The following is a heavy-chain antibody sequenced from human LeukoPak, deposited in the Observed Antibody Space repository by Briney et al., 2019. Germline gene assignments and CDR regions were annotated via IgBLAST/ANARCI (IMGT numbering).Heavy chain of an antibody. CDR3: AKSDIAASGTGASDI. D-gene: IGHD6-13*01. CDR1: RFTFSSYA. CDR2: ISSSGGST. Sequence: GGSLRLSCAASRFTFSSYAMSWVRQAPGKGLEWVSGISSSGGSTGYADSVKGRFTISRDNSKNTVYLQMDSLRAEDTAVYYCAKSDIAASGTGASDIWGQGTMVTVSS. V-gene: IGHV3-23*01. J-gene: IGHJ3*02.